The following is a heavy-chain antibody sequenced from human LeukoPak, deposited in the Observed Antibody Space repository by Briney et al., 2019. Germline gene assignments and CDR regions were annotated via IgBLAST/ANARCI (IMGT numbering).Heavy chain of an antibody. V-gene: IGHV3-30*18. CDR2: ISYDGSNK. Sequence: QPGTSLRLSCAASGFTFSSYGMHWVRQAPGKGLEWVAVISYDGSNKYYADSVKGRFTISRDNSKNTLYLQMNSLRAEDTAVYYCAKDRSSSIAARPLQHWGQGTLVTVSS. J-gene: IGHJ1*01. D-gene: IGHD6-6*01. CDR1: GFTFSSYG. CDR3: AKDRSSSIAARPLQH.